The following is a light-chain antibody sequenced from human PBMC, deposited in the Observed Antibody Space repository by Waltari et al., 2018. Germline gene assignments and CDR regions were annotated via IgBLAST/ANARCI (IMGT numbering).Light chain of an antibody. J-gene: IGLJ3*02. CDR1: RSDIGGYDY. Sequence: QSALTQPRSVSGSPGQSVTISCTGTRSDIGGYDYVSWYQHHPGKAPKLIIYDVNKRPPGVPDRHSASETGNAASLTISGLQAEDEADYYCYSYADTYTWVFGGGTKVTVL. CDR2: DVN. V-gene: IGLV2-11*01. CDR3: YSYADTYTWV.